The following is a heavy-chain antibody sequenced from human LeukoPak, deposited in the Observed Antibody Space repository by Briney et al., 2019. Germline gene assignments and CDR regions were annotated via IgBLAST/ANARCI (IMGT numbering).Heavy chain of an antibody. D-gene: IGHD3-10*01. J-gene: IGHJ5*02. Sequence: PSETLSLTCAVYGGSFSNYYWTWIRQPPGKGLEWIGEINHSGSARYNPSLKSRVIISVDTSKNQFSLKLSSLTAADTAVYYCARDGYYYGSGSYPFDPWGQGTLVTVSS. CDR1: GGSFSNYY. CDR2: INHSGSA. CDR3: ARDGYYYGSGSYPFDP. V-gene: IGHV4-34*01.